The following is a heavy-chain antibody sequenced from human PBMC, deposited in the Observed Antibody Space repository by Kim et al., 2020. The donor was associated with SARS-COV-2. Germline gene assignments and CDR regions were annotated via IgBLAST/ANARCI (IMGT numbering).Heavy chain of an antibody. V-gene: IGHV4-31*03. D-gene: IGHD3-16*01. Sequence: SETLSLTCTVSGGSISSGGYYWSWIRQHPGKGLEWIGYIYYSGSTYYNPSLKSRVTISVDTSKNQFSLKLSSVTAADTAVYYCARGSPPTGDDYWGQGTLVTVSS. CDR1: GGSISSGGYY. J-gene: IGHJ4*02. CDR3: ARGSPPTGDDY. CDR2: IYYSGST.